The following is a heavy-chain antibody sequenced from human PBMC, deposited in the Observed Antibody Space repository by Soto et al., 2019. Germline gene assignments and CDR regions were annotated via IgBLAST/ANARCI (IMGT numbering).Heavy chain of an antibody. CDR3: ASRDPGTSVDY. Sequence: SETLSLTCAVSGGSFTGNNWWTWFRQPPGQGLEWIGEIYRTGSTNYNPSLKSRVTISLDKSENQFSLKVTSLTAADTAVYYCASRDPGTSVDYWGQGTLVTVSS. CDR1: GGSFTGNNW. CDR2: IYRTGST. J-gene: IGHJ4*02. D-gene: IGHD1-7*01. V-gene: IGHV4-4*02.